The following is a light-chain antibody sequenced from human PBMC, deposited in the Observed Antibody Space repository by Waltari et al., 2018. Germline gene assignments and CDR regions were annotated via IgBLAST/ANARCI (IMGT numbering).Light chain of an antibody. J-gene: IGLJ3*02. V-gene: IGLV3-21*01. CDR3: QVWDSSSWV. CDR1: NIGSKS. Sequence: SYVLTQPPAVSVAPGQTARISCGGSNIGSKSVHWYQQRPGQSPVLVIQYDSGRPSGIPERLSGSKSGNTATLTISRVEAGDEADYYCQVWDSSSWVFGGGTKLTVL. CDR2: YDS.